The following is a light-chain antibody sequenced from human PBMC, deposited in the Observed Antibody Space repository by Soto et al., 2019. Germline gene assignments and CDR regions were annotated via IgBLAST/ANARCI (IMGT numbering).Light chain of an antibody. J-gene: IGLJ2*01. CDR3: ATWDDSLNGHVV. CDR2: GNK. CDR1: SSNIGSNA. Sequence: QSVLTQPPSASGTPGQRVTISCSGSSSNIGSNAVDWYQQLPGTAPKLLIYGNKYRPSGVPDRFSGSKSGTSASLAISGVQSEDEADYHCATWDDSLNGHVVFGGGTQLTVL. V-gene: IGLV1-44*01.